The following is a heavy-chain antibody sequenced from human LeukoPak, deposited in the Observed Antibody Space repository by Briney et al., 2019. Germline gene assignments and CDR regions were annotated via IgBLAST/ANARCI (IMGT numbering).Heavy chain of an antibody. Sequence: SETLSLTCVVYGGSFSGYYWSWIRQPPGKGLEWIVEINHSGSTNYNPSLKSRVTISVDTSKNQFSLKLSSVAAADTAVYYCARRDPPLGWNDGDAFDIWGQGTMVTVSS. J-gene: IGHJ3*02. CDR3: ARRDPPLGWNDGDAFDI. CDR1: GGSFSGYY. CDR2: INHSGST. V-gene: IGHV4-34*01. D-gene: IGHD1-1*01.